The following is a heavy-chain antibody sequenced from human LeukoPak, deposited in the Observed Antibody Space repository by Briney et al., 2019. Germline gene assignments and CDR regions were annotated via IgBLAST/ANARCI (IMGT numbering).Heavy chain of an antibody. D-gene: IGHD5-12*01. CDR2: INHSGST. CDR1: GGSFSGYY. Sequence: SETLSLTCAVYGGSFSGYYWSWVRQPPGKGLEWIGEINHSGSTNYNPSLKSRVTISVDTSKIQFSLKLSSVTAADTAVYYCASFGGYSGYEGSWGQGTLVTVSS. J-gene: IGHJ4*02. CDR3: ASFGGYSGYEGS. V-gene: IGHV4-34*01.